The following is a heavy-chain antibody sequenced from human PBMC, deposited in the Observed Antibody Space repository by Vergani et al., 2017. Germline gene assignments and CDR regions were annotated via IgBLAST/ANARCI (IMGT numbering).Heavy chain of an antibody. D-gene: IGHD3-10*01. J-gene: IGHJ4*02. Sequence: QVQLVQSGAEVKKPGSSVKVSCKASGGTFSSYTISWVRQAPGQGLEWMGRIIPILGIANYAQKFQGRVTITADKSTSTAYMELSSLRSEDTDVYYCASPLIDYDGSGSYSYWGQGTLVTVSS. V-gene: IGHV1-69*02. CDR2: IIPILGIA. CDR1: GGTFSSYT. CDR3: ASPLIDYDGSGSYSY.